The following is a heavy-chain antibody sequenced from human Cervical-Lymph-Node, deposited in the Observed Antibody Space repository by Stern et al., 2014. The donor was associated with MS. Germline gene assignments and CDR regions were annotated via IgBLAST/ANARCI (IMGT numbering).Heavy chain of an antibody. Sequence: VQLEESGSEVKKPGSSGRVSCKASGGTFSSSGISWVRQAPGQGLEWMGSIIPILSRTNYAQNFQGRVTITADKSTSTAYMELSSLRSEDTAVYYCATLGVTTGDFDPWGQGTLVTVSS. CDR2: IIPILSRT. V-gene: IGHV1-69*09. J-gene: IGHJ5*02. D-gene: IGHD4-17*01. CDR1: GGTFSSSG. CDR3: ATLGVTTGDFDP.